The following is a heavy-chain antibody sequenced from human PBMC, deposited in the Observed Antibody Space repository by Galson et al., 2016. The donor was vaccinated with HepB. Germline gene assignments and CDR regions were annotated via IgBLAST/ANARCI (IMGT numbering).Heavy chain of an antibody. CDR1: GFTFSSYS. J-gene: IGHJ4*02. Sequence: SLRLSCAASGFTFSSYSMNWVRQAPGKGLEWVSSISSSNYIYHADSVKGRFTISRDNANNSLYLQMNSLRAEDTAVYYCVRDLPPGGDYSVDYWGQGTLVTASS. CDR2: ISSSNYI. D-gene: IGHD4-17*01. CDR3: VRDLPPGGDYSVDY. V-gene: IGHV3-21*01.